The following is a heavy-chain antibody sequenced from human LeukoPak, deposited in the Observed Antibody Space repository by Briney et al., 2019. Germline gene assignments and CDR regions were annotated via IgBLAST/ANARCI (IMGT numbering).Heavy chain of an antibody. D-gene: IGHD5-24*01. CDR3: AKRGNNLAHRYLDY. Sequence: HSGGSLRLSCAASGFTFSSYAMSWVRQAPGKGLEWVSAISGSGGSTYYADSVKGRFTISRDNSKNTLYLQMNSLRAEDTAVYYCAKRGNNLAHRYLDYWGQGTLVTVSS. V-gene: IGHV3-23*01. CDR1: GFTFSSYA. J-gene: IGHJ4*02. CDR2: ISGSGGST.